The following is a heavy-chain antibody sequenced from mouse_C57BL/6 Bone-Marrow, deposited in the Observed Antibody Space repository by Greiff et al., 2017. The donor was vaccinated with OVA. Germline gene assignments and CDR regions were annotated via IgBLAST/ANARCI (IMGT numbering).Heavy chain of an antibody. CDR1: GYTFTDYY. D-gene: IGHD2-13*01. Sequence: VQLQQSGPELVKPGASVKISCKASGYTFTDYYINWVKQRPGQGLEWIGWIFPGSGSTYYTATFKGKATLTVDKSSSTAYMLLSSLTSEDSAVYFCARARVNSYYFDYWGQGTTLTVSS. CDR2: IFPGSGST. J-gene: IGHJ2*01. V-gene: IGHV1-75*01. CDR3: ARARVNSYYFDY.